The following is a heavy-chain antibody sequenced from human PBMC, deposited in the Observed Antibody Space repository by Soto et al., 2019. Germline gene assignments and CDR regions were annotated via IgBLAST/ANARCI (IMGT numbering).Heavy chain of an antibody. V-gene: IGHV4-39*02. CDR1: GGSINYNSYY. J-gene: IGHJ5*02. D-gene: IGHD2-2*01. CDR3: ARLVLVSPVANA. CDR2: IFYTGTT. Sequence: SETLSLTCSVSGGSINYNSYYWGWIRQPPGKGLEWVGGIFYTGTTYYSPSLKDRVTISVDTSKNSFSLNLTSVTAADTAVYFCARLVLVSPVANAWGQVPLLTVSS.